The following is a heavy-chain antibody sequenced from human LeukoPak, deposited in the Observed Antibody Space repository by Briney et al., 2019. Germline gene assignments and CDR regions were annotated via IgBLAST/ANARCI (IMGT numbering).Heavy chain of an antibody. V-gene: IGHV3-11*05. CDR3: ARVAVRGPFDY. CDR1: GFTFSDYY. CDR2: ISSSSSYK. Sequence: GGPLRLSCAASGFTFSDYYMSWIRQAPGKGLEWVSYISSSSSYKNYADSVKGRFTISRDNAKNSLYLQMNSLRAEDTAVYYCARVAVRGPFDYWGQGTLVTVSS. D-gene: IGHD3-10*01. J-gene: IGHJ4*02.